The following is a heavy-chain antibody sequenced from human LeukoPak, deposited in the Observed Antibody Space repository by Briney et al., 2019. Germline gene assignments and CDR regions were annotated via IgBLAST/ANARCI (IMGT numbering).Heavy chain of an antibody. CDR2: MNPNSGNT. CDR1: GYTFTSYD. CDR3: TSSSWYVKGRYIDY. D-gene: IGHD6-13*01. V-gene: IGHV1-8*01. J-gene: IGHJ4*02. Sequence: ASVKVSCKASGYTFTSYDINWVRQATGQGLEWMGWMNPNSGNTGYAQKFQGRVTMTRNTSISTAYMELSSLRSEDTAVYYCTSSSWYVKGRYIDYWGQGTLVTVPS.